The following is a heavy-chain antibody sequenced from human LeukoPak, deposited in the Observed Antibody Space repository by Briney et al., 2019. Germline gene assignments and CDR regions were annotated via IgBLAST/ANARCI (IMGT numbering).Heavy chain of an antibody. CDR1: GGSISSGGYY. CDR2: IYHSGST. V-gene: IGHV4-30-2*01. D-gene: IGHD6-6*01. Sequence: SETLSLTCAVSGGSISSGGYYWSWIRQPPGKGLEWIGYIYHSGSTYYNPSLKSRVTISVDRSKNQFSLKLSSVTAADTAVYYCARVPVRGQYSSSPKPLYFDYWGQGTLVTVSS. J-gene: IGHJ4*02. CDR3: ARVPVRGQYSSSPKPLYFDY.